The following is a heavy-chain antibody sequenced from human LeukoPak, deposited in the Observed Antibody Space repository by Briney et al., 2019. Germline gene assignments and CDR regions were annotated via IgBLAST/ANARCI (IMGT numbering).Heavy chain of an antibody. D-gene: IGHD2-15*01. CDR1: GGSISSYY. V-gene: IGHV4-4*07. CDR3: AGGSNYYDF. J-gene: IGHJ4*02. Sequence: SETLTLTCTASGGSISSYYWSWIRQPAGKGLEWIGRIYTSGSSNYNPSLKRRVTISVDKSNNNASLKQSNMTAADKAAHYCAGGSNYYDFWGWGTGVTVS. CDR2: IYTSGSS.